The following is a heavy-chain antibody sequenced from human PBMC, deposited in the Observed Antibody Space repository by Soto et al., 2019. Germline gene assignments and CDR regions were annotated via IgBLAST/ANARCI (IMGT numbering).Heavy chain of an antibody. CDR1: GYTFTGYY. D-gene: IGHD6-13*01. CDR2: INPNSGGT. CDR3: ARGLLDSSIPEPNWFDP. J-gene: IGHJ5*02. Sequence: ASVKVSCKASGYTFTGYYMHWVRQAPGQGLEWMGWINPNSGGTNYAQKFQGRVTMTRDTSISTAYMELSRLRSDDTAVYYCARGLLDSSIPEPNWFDPWGQGTLVTVSS. V-gene: IGHV1-2*02.